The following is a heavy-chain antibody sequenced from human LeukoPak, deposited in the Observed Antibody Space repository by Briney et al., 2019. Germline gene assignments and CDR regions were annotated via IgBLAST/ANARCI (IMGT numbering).Heavy chain of an antibody. Sequence: ASVKVSCKTSGYTFTGYYMHWVRQAPGQGLEWMGWINPNSGGTNYAQKFQGRVTMTRDTSISTAYMELSRLRSDDTAVYYCARPKIRYGGLAFDIWGQGTMVTVSS. CDR3: ARPKIRYGGLAFDI. V-gene: IGHV1-2*02. J-gene: IGHJ3*02. D-gene: IGHD3-16*01. CDR1: GYTFTGYY. CDR2: INPNSGGT.